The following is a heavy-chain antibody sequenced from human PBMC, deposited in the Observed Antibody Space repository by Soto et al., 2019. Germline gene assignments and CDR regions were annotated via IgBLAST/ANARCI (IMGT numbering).Heavy chain of an antibody. Sequence: QVQLVESGGGLVKPGGSLRLSCAASGFTFSDYYMSWIRQAPGKGLEWVSYISSSGSTIYYADSVKGRFTISRDNAKNSLYLKMNSMRAEDTAVYYCAGTGGYDFHYYYGMDVWGQGTTVTVSS. CDR2: ISSSGSTI. J-gene: IGHJ6*02. D-gene: IGHD5-12*01. V-gene: IGHV3-11*01. CDR1: GFTFSDYY. CDR3: AGTGGYDFHYYYGMDV.